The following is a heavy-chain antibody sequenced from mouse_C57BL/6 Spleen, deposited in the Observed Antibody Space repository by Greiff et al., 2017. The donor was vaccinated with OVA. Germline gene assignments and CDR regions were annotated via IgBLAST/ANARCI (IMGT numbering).Heavy chain of an antibody. D-gene: IGHD2-2*01. CDR1: GYTFTSYW. Sequence: QVQLQQPGAELVKPGASVKLSCKASGYTFTSYWMQWVKQRPGQGLEWIGEIDPSDSYTNYNQKFKGKATLTVDTSSSTAYMQLSSLTSEDSAVYYCARWLPGTGFDYWGQGTTLTVSS. CDR2: IDPSDSYT. CDR3: ARWLPGTGFDY. J-gene: IGHJ2*01. V-gene: IGHV1-50*01.